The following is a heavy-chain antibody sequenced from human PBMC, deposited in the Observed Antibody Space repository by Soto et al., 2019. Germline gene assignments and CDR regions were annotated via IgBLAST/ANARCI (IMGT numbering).Heavy chain of an antibody. CDR3: ASAGAAPLDIVVVPAAIRRRDYYYYGMDV. J-gene: IGHJ6*02. Sequence: GGSLRLSWGASGFTFSSYSGNWVRQAPGKGLEWVSSISSSSSYIYYADSVKGRFTISRDNAKNSLYLQMNSLRAKDTAVYYCASAGAAPLDIVVVPAAIRRRDYYYYGMDVWGQGTTVTVSS. D-gene: IGHD2-2*02. V-gene: IGHV3-21*01. CDR2: ISSSSSYI. CDR1: GFTFSSYS.